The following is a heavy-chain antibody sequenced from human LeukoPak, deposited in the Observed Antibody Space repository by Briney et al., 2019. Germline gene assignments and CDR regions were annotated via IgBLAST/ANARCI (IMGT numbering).Heavy chain of an antibody. CDR2: IYPGDSDT. CDR3: ATDYYDSSGEPDDAFDI. D-gene: IGHD3-22*01. V-gene: IGHV5-51*03. CDR1: GYSFTSYW. Sequence: PGKSLKISCKGSGYSFTSYWIGWVRQMPGKGLEWMGIIYPGDSDTRYSPSFQGQVTISADKSISTAYLQWSSLKASDTAMYYCATDYYDSSGEPDDAFDIWGQGTMVTVSS. J-gene: IGHJ3*02.